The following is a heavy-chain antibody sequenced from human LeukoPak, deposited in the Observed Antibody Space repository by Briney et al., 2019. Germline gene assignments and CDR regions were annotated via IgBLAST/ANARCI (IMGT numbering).Heavy chain of an antibody. CDR2: ISWNSGSI. CDR3: AKGDYYGSGSYLDY. Sequence: GRSLRLSCAASGFTFDDYAMHWVRQAPGKGLEWVSGISWNSGSIGYADSVKGRFTISRDNAKNSLYLQMNSLRAVDMALYYCAKGDYYGSGSYLDYWGQGTLVTVSS. CDR1: GFTFDDYA. V-gene: IGHV3-9*03. D-gene: IGHD3-10*01. J-gene: IGHJ4*02.